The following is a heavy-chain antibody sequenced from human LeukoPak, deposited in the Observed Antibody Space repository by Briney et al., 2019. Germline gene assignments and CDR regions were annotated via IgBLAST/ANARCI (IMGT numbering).Heavy chain of an antibody. CDR3: ARDAGSDWTLLDY. V-gene: IGHV4-34*01. J-gene: IGHJ4*02. D-gene: IGHD6-19*01. CDR2: INHSGST. Sequence: SETLSLTCADYGGSFSGYYWSWIRQPPGKGLEWIGEINHSGSTNYNPSLKSRVTISVDTSKNQFSLKLSSVTAADTAVYYCARDAGSDWTLLDYWGQGTLVTVSS. CDR1: GGSFSGYY.